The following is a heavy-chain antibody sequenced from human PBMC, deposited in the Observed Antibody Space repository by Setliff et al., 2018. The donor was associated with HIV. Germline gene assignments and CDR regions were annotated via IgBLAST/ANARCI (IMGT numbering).Heavy chain of an antibody. CDR1: GFTFSSYE. Sequence: PGGSLRLSCAASGFTFSSYEMNWVRQAPGKGLEWVSYISSSGNTIYYADSVKGRFTISRDNAKKSLYLQMNSLRVDDTAVYYCVKDAYSTGKPGISWGQGTQVTVSS. J-gene: IGHJ4*02. CDR3: VKDAYSTGKPGIS. CDR2: ISSSGNTI. D-gene: IGHD2-8*02. V-gene: IGHV3-48*03.